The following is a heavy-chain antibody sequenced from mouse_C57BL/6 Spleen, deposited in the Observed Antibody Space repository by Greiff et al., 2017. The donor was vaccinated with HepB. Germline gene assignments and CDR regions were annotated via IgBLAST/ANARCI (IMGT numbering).Heavy chain of an antibody. CDR2: IWSGGST. Sequence: ESGPGLVQPSQSLSITCTVSGFSLTSYGVHWVRQSPGKGLEWLGVIWSGGSTDYNAAFISRLSISKDNSKSQVFFKMNSLQADDTAIYYCARSYYGSREGSYAMDYWGQGTSVTVSS. J-gene: IGHJ4*01. CDR3: ARSYYGSREGSYAMDY. V-gene: IGHV2-2*01. CDR1: GFSLTSYG. D-gene: IGHD1-1*01.